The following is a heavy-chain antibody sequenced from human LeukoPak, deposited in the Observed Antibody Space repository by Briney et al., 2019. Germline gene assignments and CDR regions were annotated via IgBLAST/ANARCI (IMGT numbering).Heavy chain of an antibody. J-gene: IGHJ5*02. Sequence: GGSLRLSCEGSGFTFSSHGMAWVRQDPGKALDWVSGINGRGDDKYYADSVKGRFTISRDNSKNTLYLQMNSLRAEDTAVYYCAKTSRTYYYDGSGYSQTLNWFDPWGQGTLVTVS. CDR3: AKTSRTYYYDGSGYSQTLNWFDP. D-gene: IGHD3-22*01. CDR2: INGRGDDK. V-gene: IGHV3-23*01. CDR1: GFTFSSHG.